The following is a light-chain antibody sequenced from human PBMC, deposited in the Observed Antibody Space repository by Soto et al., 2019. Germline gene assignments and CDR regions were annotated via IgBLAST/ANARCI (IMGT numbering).Light chain of an antibody. J-gene: IGKJ4*01. CDR1: QSVSSY. CDR2: DAS. Sequence: EIVLTQSPATLSLSPGEKATLSCRASQSVSSYLAWYQQKPGQAPRLLIYDASNRATGIPARFSGSGSGTDFTLTIISLEPEDFAVYYCQQRRNWTPLTFGGGNKVEIK. V-gene: IGKV3-11*01. CDR3: QQRRNWTPLT.